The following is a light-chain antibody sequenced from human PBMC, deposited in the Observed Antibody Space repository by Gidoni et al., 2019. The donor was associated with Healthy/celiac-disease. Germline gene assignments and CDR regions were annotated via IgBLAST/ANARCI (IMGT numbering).Light chain of an antibody. Sequence: IQITPSPSPLAASVGDRVTITCRASQNIITYLNWYQQKPREDPKLLIYDASSLQGGVLSRFSGSGAGTDLTISISSMQHEDVVTSYCQQIYNCHPFTFGRXTKVDV. J-gene: IGKJ3*01. CDR2: DAS. CDR3: QQIYNCHPFT. V-gene: IGKV1-39*01. CDR1: QNIITY.